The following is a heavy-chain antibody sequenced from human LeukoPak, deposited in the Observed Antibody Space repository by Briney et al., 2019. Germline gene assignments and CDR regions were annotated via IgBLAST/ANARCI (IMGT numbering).Heavy chain of an antibody. CDR2: IWYDGSNK. CDR1: GFTFSSYG. V-gene: IGHV3-33*06. J-gene: IGHJ6*03. CDR3: ANSPGPYYYYYYMDV. Sequence: HPGRSLRLSCAASGFTFSSYGMHWLRQAPGKGLEWVAVIWYDGSNKYYADSVKGRFTISRDNSKNTLYLQMNSLRAEDTAVYYCANSPGPYYYYYYMDVWAKGPRSPSP. D-gene: IGHD7-27*01.